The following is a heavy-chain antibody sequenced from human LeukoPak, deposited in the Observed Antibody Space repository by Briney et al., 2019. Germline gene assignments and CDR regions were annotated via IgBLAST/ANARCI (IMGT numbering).Heavy chain of an antibody. CDR3: ASRYCCGDCAPPTARFDP. CDR2: INHGGST. D-gene: IGHD2-21*02. J-gene: IGHJ5*02. CDR1: GGSFSGYY. V-gene: IGHV4-34*01. Sequence: SETLSLTCAVYGGSFSGYYWTWIRQPPGKGLEWIGEINHGGSTNYNPSLKSRVTISVDTSKNQFSLKLSSVTAADTAVYYCASRYCCGDCAPPTARFDPWGQGTLVTVSS.